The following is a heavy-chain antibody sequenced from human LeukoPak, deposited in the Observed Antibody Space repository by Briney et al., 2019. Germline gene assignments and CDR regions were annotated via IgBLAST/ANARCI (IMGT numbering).Heavy chain of an antibody. Sequence: SETLSLTCTVSGGSISSGGYYWSWIRQPPGKGLEWIGYIYHSGSTYYNPSLKSRVTISVDRSKNQFSLKLSSVTAADTAVYYCARGIAAAPPYHYYYMDVWGKGTTVTVSS. CDR2: IYHSGST. V-gene: IGHV4-30-2*01. D-gene: IGHD6-13*01. CDR3: ARGIAAAPPYHYYYMDV. J-gene: IGHJ6*03. CDR1: GGSISSGGYY.